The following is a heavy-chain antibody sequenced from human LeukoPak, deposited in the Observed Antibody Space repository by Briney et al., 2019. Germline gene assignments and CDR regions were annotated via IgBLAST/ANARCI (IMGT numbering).Heavy chain of an antibody. Sequence: GGSLRLSCAASGFTFSSYSMNWVRQAPGKGLEWVSGISGSGSSTYYVDSVKGRFIISRDNSRNTLYLQMNSLRAEDTAIYYCAKAVVYYGDFDYWGQGTLVTVSS. CDR2: ISGSGSST. V-gene: IGHV3-23*01. D-gene: IGHD4-17*01. CDR1: GFTFSSYS. J-gene: IGHJ4*02. CDR3: AKAVVYYGDFDY.